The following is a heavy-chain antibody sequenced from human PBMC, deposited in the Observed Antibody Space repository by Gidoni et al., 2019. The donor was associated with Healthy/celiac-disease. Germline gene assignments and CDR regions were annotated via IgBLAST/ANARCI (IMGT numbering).Heavy chain of an antibody. CDR2: IYYSGST. CDR1: GGSLSSYY. V-gene: IGHV4-59*01. CDR3: ARGNDSSGWYVYFDY. Sequence: QVQLQASGPGLVKPSETLSLTCTVSGGSLSSYYWSWIRQPPGKGLDWIGYIYYSGSTNYTPSLKSRVTISVDTSKNQFSLKLSSVTAADTAVYYCARGNDSSGWYVYFDYWGQGTLVTVSS. J-gene: IGHJ4*02. D-gene: IGHD6-19*01.